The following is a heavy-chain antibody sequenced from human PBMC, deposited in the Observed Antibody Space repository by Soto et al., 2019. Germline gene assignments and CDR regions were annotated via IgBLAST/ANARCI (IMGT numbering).Heavy chain of an antibody. V-gene: IGHV3-11*01. CDR2: ISSSGSTI. CDR3: ASSDSSSSAYYYYGMDV. J-gene: IGHJ6*02. CDR1: GFTFSDYY. D-gene: IGHD6-6*01. Sequence: GGSLRLSCAASGFTFSDYYMSWIRQAPGKGLEWVSYISSSGSTIYYADSVKGRFTISRDNAKNSLYLQMNSLRAEGTAVYYCASSDSSSSAYYYYGMDVWGQGTTVTSP.